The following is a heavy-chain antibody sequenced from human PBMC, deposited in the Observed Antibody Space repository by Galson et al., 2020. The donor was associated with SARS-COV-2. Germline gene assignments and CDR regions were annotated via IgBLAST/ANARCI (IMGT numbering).Heavy chain of an antibody. V-gene: IGHV4-61*02. J-gene: IGHJ4*02. CDR1: GDSVSGAYNH. D-gene: IGHD3-10*01. CDR3: ARGSGITPKL. CDR2: VYAGGRT. Sequence: SETLSLTCTVSGDSVSGAYNHWSWIRQPAGKGLEWIGRVYAGGRTDYNPSLKSRVTISVDTSKNQFSLNVNSVTATDTAVYYCARGSGITPKLWGQGTLVIVSS.